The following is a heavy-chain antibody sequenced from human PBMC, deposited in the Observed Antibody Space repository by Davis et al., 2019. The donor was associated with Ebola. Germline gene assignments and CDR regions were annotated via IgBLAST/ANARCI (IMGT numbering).Heavy chain of an antibody. CDR1: GYTFTSYY. J-gene: IGHJ4*02. V-gene: IGHV1-46*01. D-gene: IGHD3-3*01. CDR3: ARDEEYDFWSGYYLY. Sequence: ASVKVSCKASGYTFTSYYMHWVRQAPGQGLEWMGIINPSGGSTSYAQKLQGRVTMTTDTSTSTAYMELRSLRSDDTAVYYCARDEEYDFWSGYYLYWGQGTLVTVSS. CDR2: INPSGGST.